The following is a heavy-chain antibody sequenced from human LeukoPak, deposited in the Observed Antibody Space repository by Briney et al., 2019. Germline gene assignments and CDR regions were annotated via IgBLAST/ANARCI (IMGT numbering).Heavy chain of an antibody. J-gene: IGHJ4*02. V-gene: IGHV3-74*01. CDR1: GFTFSRCC. Sequence: GGSLSLSCGASGFTFSRCCVHGVRQAPGKGLVWVSCITSDGGATNYADSVKGRFTISRDNAKNTLYLQMNSLRAEDTAVYYCASLGYNSWYSFDYWGQGTLVTVSS. CDR2: ITSDGGAT. CDR3: ASLGYNSWYSFDY. D-gene: IGHD2/OR15-2a*01.